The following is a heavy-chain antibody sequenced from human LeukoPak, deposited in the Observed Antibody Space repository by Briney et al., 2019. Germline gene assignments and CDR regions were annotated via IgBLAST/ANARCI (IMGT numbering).Heavy chain of an antibody. CDR2: IYYSGST. J-gene: IGHJ4*02. V-gene: IGHV4-59*01. D-gene: IGHD5-18*01. CDR3: ARGGGYSYGSFDY. CDR1: GDSINDYY. Sequence: SETLSLTCTVSGDSINDYYWSWIRQSPGKGLEWIGYIYYSGSTSYNPSLKSRVTISLDTSNNHVSLKLRSVTAADTAVYYCARGGGYSYGSFDYWGQGTLVTVSS.